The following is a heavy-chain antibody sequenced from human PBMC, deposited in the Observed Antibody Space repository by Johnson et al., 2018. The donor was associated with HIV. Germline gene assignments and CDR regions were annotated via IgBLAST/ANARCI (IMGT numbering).Heavy chain of an antibody. V-gene: IGHV3-20*04. CDR1: GFTFEDYG. Sequence: VQLVESGGGLGQPGGSLRLSCAASGFTFEDYGMSWVRQSPGKGLEWVSGINWNGDSTGYADSVKGRFTISRDNAKNSLYLQMNNLKTEDTAVYYCTTDRYAFDIWGQGTLVTVSS. J-gene: IGHJ3*02. CDR3: TTDRYAFDI. D-gene: IGHD1-1*01. CDR2: INWNGDST.